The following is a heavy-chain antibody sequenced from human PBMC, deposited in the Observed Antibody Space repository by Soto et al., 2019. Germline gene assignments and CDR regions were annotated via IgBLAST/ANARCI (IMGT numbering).Heavy chain of an antibody. V-gene: IGHV1-46*01. CDR2: INPSGGST. J-gene: IGHJ6*02. CDR1: GYTFTSYY. Sequence: GASVKVSCKASGYTFTSYYMHWVRQAPGQGLEWMGIINPSGGSTSYAQKFQCRVTMTRDTSTSTVYMELSSLRSEDTAVHYCARDLSFQAPIVLMVYATSYYNGMDVWGQGTTVTVSS. D-gene: IGHD2-8*01. CDR3: ARDLSFQAPIVLMVYATSYYNGMDV.